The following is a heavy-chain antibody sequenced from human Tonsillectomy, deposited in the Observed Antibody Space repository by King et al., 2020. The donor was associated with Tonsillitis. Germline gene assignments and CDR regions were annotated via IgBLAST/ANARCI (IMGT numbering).Heavy chain of an antibody. CDR2: ISWNSGFI. Sequence: VQLVESGGGLVQPGRSLRLSCAASGFTFRDYAMHWVRQAPGKGLEWVSGISWNSGFIGYADSVKGRFTISSDNAKNSLYLQMNSLRPEDTAFYYCAKEGGWGQGTLVTVSS. J-gene: IGHJ4*02. CDR3: AKEGG. V-gene: IGHV3-9*01. CDR1: GFTFRDYA.